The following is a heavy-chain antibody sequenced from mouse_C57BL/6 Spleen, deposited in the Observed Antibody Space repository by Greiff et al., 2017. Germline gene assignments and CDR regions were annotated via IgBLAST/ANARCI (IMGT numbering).Heavy chain of an antibody. CDR1: GYSITSGYY. Sequence: DVKLQESGPGLVKPSQSLSLTCSVTGYSITSGYYWNWIRQFPGNKLEWMGYISYDGSNNYNPSLKNRISITRDTSKNQFFLKLNSVTTEDTATYYGSRDIGEFAYWGQGTLVTVSA. D-gene: IGHD3-1*01. CDR2: ISYDGSN. CDR3: SRDIGEFAY. V-gene: IGHV3-6*01. J-gene: IGHJ3*01.